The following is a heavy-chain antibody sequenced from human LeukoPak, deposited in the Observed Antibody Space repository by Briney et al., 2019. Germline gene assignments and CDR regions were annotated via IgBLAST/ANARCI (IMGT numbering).Heavy chain of an antibody. J-gene: IGHJ4*02. Sequence: GGSLRLSCAVSGFTFTNAWMSWVRQAPGKGLEWVGRINSKTGDGTTDYAAPVKGRFTISRDDSKNTLYLQMNSLKTEDTAVYYCTAPRGLRGVFFDYWGQGTLVTVSS. CDR1: GFTFTNAW. CDR2: INSKTGDGTT. D-gene: IGHD3-10*01. CDR3: TAPRGLRGVFFDY. V-gene: IGHV3-15*01.